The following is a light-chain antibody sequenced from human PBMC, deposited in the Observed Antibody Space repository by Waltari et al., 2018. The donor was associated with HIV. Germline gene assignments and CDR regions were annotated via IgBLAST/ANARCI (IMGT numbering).Light chain of an antibody. CDR1: RKDVGGYNL. Sequence: QSALTQPASVYGSPGQSITISCTGTRKDVGGYNLVSWYQQHPGKAPKLMIYEVSKRPSGVSNRFSGSKSGNTASLTISGLQAEDEADYYCCAYAGSTTYVIFGGGTKLTVL. J-gene: IGLJ2*01. CDR3: CAYAGSTTYVI. V-gene: IGLV2-23*02. CDR2: EVS.